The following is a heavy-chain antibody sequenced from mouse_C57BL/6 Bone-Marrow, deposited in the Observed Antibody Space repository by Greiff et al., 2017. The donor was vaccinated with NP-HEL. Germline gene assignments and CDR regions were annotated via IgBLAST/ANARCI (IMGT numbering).Heavy chain of an antibody. CDR1: GFTFSDYG. J-gene: IGHJ3*01. Sequence: EVMLVESGGGLVKPGGSLKLSCAASGFTFSDYGMHWVRQAPEKGLEWVAYISSGSSTIYYADTVKGRFTISRDNAKNTLFLQMTSLRSEDTAMYYCARQRYDGYYVGFAYWGQGTLVTVSA. CDR3: ARQRYDGYYVGFAY. V-gene: IGHV5-17*01. CDR2: ISSGSSTI. D-gene: IGHD2-3*01.